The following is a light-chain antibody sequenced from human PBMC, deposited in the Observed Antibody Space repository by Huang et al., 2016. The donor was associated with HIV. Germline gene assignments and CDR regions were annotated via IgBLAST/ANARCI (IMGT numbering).Light chain of an antibody. CDR1: QSVSSN. V-gene: IGKV3-15*01. J-gene: IGKJ1*01. Sequence: EIVMTQSPASLSVSTGERTTLSCRASQSVSSNIAWYQQKPGRTPRLLIHGASTRATDVPGRFSGSGSGTEFTLTISGLQSEDSAVYYWQQYKTWPQTFGQGTKVEIK. CDR2: GAS. CDR3: QQYKTWPQT.